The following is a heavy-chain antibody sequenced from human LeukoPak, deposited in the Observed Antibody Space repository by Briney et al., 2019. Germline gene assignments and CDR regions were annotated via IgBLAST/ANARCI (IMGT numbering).Heavy chain of an antibody. CDR1: GFTFSTYW. CDR2: IRQDGSEK. CDR3: TREAAAGIDY. Sequence: GGSLRLSCAASGFTFSTYWMSWVRQAPGKGLEWVANIRQDGSEKYYLDSVKGRFTISRDNAKNSLYLQMNSLRAEDTAVYFCTREAAAGIDYWGQGTLVTASS. J-gene: IGHJ4*02. V-gene: IGHV3-7*01. D-gene: IGHD6-13*01.